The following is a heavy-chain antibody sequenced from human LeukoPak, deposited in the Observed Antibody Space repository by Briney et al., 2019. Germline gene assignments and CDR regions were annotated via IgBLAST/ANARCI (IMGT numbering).Heavy chain of an antibody. J-gene: IGHJ4*02. CDR2: ISWNSGYI. CDR1: GFTFDDHG. V-gene: IGHV3-9*01. CDR3: VKDKGYSSSWDYFDY. Sequence: GRSLRLSCAASGFTFDDHGMHWVRQTPGKGLEWVSGISWNSGYIGYADSVKGRFTISRDNAKNSLYLQMNSLRAEDTALYYCVKDKGYSSSWDYFDYWGQGTLVTVSS. D-gene: IGHD6-13*01.